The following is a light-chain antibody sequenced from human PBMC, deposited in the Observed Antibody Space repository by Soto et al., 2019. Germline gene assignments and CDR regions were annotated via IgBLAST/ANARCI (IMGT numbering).Light chain of an antibody. CDR2: DAS. V-gene: IGKV3-11*01. CDR3: QQRSGWPLT. Sequence: EIVLTQSPATLSLSPGERATLSCRASQSVGSSLAWYQQKPGQSPRFLIFDASNRATGVPARFSGSGSGTDFTLTISSLEPEDFAVYYCQQRSGWPLTFGGGTKVEI. J-gene: IGKJ4*01. CDR1: QSVGSS.